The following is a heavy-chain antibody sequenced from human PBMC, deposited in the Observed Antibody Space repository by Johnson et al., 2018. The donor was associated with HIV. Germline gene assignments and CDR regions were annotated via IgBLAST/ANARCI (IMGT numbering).Heavy chain of an antibody. V-gene: IGHV3-30*14. D-gene: IGHD3-22*01. J-gene: IGHJ3*02. CDR1: GFTFSSYA. Sequence: QVQLVESGGGLIQPGGSLRLSCAASGFTFSSYAMHWVRQAPGKGLEWVAVISYDGSNKYYADSVKGRFTISRDNSKNTLYLQMNSLRAEDTAVYYCARGPRHTYHYDSSGYSGAFDIWGQGTLVTVSS. CDR3: ARGPRHTYHYDSSGYSGAFDI. CDR2: ISYDGSNK.